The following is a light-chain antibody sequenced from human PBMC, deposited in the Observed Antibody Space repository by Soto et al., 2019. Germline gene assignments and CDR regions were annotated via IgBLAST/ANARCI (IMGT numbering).Light chain of an antibody. CDR2: DAS. J-gene: IGKJ4*01. CDR1: QSVSSY. Sequence: EIVVTQSPATLPLSPGQRATLSSRASQSVSSYLAWYQQKPGQAPRLISYDASNRATGIPARFSGSGSGTEFTLTISSLKSEDFEVYYCQQYNNWPLTFGGGTKVDIK. CDR3: QQYNNWPLT. V-gene: IGKV3-11*01.